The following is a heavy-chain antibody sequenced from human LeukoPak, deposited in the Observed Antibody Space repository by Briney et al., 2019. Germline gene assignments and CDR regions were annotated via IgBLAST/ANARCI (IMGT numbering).Heavy chain of an antibody. CDR1: GYTFTSYD. D-gene: IGHD6-13*01. J-gene: IGHJ4*02. CDR3: ARILNIAAAGRGFDI. V-gene: IGHV1-8*03. CDR2: MSPKSSNT. Sequence: ASVKVSCKASGYTFTSYDINWVRQATGQGLEWMGWMSPKSSNTGFAQKFQGRVTITRDTSISTAYMELSSLTSEDTAVYYCARILNIAAAGRGFDIWGQGTLVTVSS.